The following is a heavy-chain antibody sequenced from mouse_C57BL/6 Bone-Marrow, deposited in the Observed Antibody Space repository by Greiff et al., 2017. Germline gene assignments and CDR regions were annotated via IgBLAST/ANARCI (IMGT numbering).Heavy chain of an antibody. CDR2: IYPGNSDT. D-gene: IGHD1-1*01. Sequence: VQLQQSGTVLARPGASVKMSCKTSGYTFTSYWMHWVKQRPGQGLEWIGAIYPGNSDTSYNHKLKGKARLTAGTSACTSYMALSSLTNEDSAVDDCTRRSRYCYGSSPWYFDVWGTGTTVTVSS. V-gene: IGHV1-5*01. CDR3: TRRSRYCYGSSPWYFDV. J-gene: IGHJ1*03. CDR1: GYTFTSYW.